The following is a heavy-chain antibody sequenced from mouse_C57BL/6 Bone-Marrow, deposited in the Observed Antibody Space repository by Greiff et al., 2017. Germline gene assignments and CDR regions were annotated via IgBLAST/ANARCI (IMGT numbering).Heavy chain of an antibody. CDR1: GYAFSSYW. J-gene: IGHJ2*01. D-gene: IGHD4-1*01. CDR2: IYPGDGDT. V-gene: IGHV1-80*01. Sequence: VQLQQSGAELVKPGASVKISCKASGYAFSSYWMNWVKQRPGKGLEWIGQIYPGDGDTNYNGKFKGKATLTADKSSSTAYMQLSSLTSEDSAVYFCARLTGTTSYFDYWGQGTTLTVSS. CDR3: ARLTGTTSYFDY.